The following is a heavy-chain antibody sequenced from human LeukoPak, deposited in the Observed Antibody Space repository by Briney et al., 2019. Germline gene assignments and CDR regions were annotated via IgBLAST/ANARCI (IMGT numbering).Heavy chain of an antibody. CDR1: GGSISSGDYY. CDR3: AGGMRSGYLVAFDI. Sequence: SQTLSLTCTVSGGSISSGDYYWSWIRQPPGKGLEWIGYIYYSGSTYYNPSLKSRVTISVDTSKNQFSLKLSSVTAADTAVYYCAGGMRSGYLVAFDIWGQGTMVTVSS. J-gene: IGHJ3*02. V-gene: IGHV4-30-4*08. D-gene: IGHD3-22*01. CDR2: IYYSGST.